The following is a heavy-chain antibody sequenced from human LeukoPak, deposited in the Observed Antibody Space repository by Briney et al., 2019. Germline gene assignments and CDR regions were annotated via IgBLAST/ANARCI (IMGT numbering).Heavy chain of an antibody. V-gene: IGHV4-39*01. CDR3: ARGVVNDYGDRFPFDY. J-gene: IGHJ4*02. Sequence: SETLSLTCTVSGGSISSSSYYWGWIRQPPGKGLEWIGIIYYSGSTHYNPSLESRVTISVDTSKNQFSLKLSSVTAADTAVYYCARGVVNDYGDRFPFDYWGQGTLVTVSS. CDR2: IYYSGST. CDR1: GGSISSSSYY. D-gene: IGHD4-17*01.